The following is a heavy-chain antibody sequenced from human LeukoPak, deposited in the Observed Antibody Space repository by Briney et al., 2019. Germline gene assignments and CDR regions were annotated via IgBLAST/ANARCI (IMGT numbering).Heavy chain of an antibody. CDR2: IDPSDSYT. CDR3: GKGKQQLGPYYYCYGMDV. Sequence: PGESLKISCKASGNSITSFWISWVRQMPGKGLEWMGRIDPSDSYTNYSPSFQGHVTISADKSISPAFLQWNSLEASATASNYCGKGKQQLGPYYYCYGMDVWGQGTTVTVSS. J-gene: IGHJ6*02. V-gene: IGHV5-10-1*01. CDR1: GNSITSFW. D-gene: IGHD6-13*01.